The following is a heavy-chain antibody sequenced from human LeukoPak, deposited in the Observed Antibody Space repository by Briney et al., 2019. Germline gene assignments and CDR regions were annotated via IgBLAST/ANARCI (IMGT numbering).Heavy chain of an antibody. D-gene: IGHD3-9*01. CDR1: GSTFTGYY. CDR2: INPNSGGT. J-gene: IGHJ4*02. V-gene: IGHV1-2*02. CDR3: EKKTGYDIPSDY. Sequence: ASVKVSCKASGSTFTGYYMHWVRHAPGQGLEWMGWINPNSGGTNYAQKFQGRVTMTRDTSISTAYMELSRLRSDDTAVYFCEKKTGYDIPSDYWGQGTLVTVSS.